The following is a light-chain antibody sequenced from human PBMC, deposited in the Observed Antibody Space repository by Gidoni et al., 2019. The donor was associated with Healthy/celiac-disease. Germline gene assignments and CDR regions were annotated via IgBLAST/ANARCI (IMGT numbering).Light chain of an antibody. CDR3: LQDYNYPQRT. CDR2: AAS. V-gene: IGKV1-6*01. J-gene: IGKJ1*01. Sequence: AIQMTQSPSSLSASVGDRVTITCRASQGIRNDLGWYQQKPGKAPKLLIYAASSLQSGVPSRFSGSGSGTDFTLTISSLQPEDFATYYCLQDYNYPQRTFXXXTKVEIK. CDR1: QGIRND.